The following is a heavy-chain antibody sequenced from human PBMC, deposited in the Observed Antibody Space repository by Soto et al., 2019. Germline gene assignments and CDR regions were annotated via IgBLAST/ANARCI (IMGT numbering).Heavy chain of an antibody. Sequence: SETLSLTCAVYGGSFSGCYWSWIRQPPGKGREWIGEINHSGSTNYNPSLKSRVTISVDTSKNQFSLKLSSVTAADTAVYYCARGKGLLRFYYYYGMDVWGQGTTVTVSS. D-gene: IGHD3-16*01. V-gene: IGHV4-34*01. CDR1: GGSFSGCY. J-gene: IGHJ6*02. CDR2: INHSGST. CDR3: ARGKGLLRFYYYYGMDV.